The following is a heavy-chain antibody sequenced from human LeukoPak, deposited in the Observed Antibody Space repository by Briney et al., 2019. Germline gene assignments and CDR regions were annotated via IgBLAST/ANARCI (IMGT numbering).Heavy chain of an antibody. CDR1: GYTFTGYY. V-gene: IGHV1-2*06. Sequence: ASVKVSCKASGYTFTGYYMHWVRQAPGQGLEWMGRINPNSGGTNYAQKFRGRVTMTRDTSISTAYMELSRLRSDDTAVYYCATSGPITMVRGGRPDYWGQGTLVTVSS. D-gene: IGHD3-10*01. CDR3: ATSGPITMVRGGRPDY. CDR2: INPNSGGT. J-gene: IGHJ4*02.